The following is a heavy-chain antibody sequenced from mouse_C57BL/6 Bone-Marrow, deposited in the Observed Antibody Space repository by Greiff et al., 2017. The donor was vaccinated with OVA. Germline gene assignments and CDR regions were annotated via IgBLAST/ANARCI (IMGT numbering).Heavy chain of an antibody. CDR1: GYTFTSYG. CDR3: AREGDGYYVGAMGY. J-gene: IGHJ4*01. Sequence: VQLVESGAELARPGASVKLSCKASGYTFTSYGISWVKQRTGQGLEWIGEIYPRSGNTYYTEKLKGKATLTADKSPSTAYMELRSLTSEDSAVYFCAREGDGYYVGAMGYWGQGTSVTVSS. D-gene: IGHD2-3*01. CDR2: IYPRSGNT. V-gene: IGHV1-81*01.